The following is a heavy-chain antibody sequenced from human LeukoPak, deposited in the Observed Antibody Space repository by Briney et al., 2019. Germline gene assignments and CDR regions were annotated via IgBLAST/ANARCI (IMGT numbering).Heavy chain of an antibody. D-gene: IGHD5-24*01. J-gene: IGHJ5*02. V-gene: IGHV1-46*01. Sequence: ASVKVSCKASGYTFTSYYMHWVRQAPGQGLEWMGIINPSGGSTSYAQKFQGRVTMTRDMSTSTVYMELSSLRSEDTAVYYCARGRRWLQPIGCWFDPWGQGTLVTVSS. CDR2: INPSGGST. CDR1: GYTFTSYY. CDR3: ARGRRWLQPIGCWFDP.